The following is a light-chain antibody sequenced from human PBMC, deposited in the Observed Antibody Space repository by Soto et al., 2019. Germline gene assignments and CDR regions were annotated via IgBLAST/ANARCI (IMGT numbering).Light chain of an antibody. Sequence: QSVLTQPPSASGTPGQRVFISCSGSSSNIGGTNYAYWYQQLPGAAPKLLMHSNNLRPSGVPERISGSKSGTSASLAISGRLSEDEAVYYCASLYDRLGPVIFGGGTKLTVL. V-gene: IGLV1-47*02. J-gene: IGLJ2*01. CDR3: ASLYDRLGPVI. CDR1: SSNIGGTNY. CDR2: SNN.